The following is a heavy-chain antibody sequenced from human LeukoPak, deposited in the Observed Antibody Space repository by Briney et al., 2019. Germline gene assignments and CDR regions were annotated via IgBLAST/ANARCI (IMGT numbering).Heavy chain of an antibody. J-gene: IGHJ3*02. D-gene: IGHD1-14*01. Sequence: PGGSLRLSCAASGFTFSSYSMNWVRHAPGKGLEWVSYISSSSSTIYYADSVKGRFTISRDNAKNSLYLQMNSLRAEDTAVYYCARAGKIGSAFDIWGQGTMVTLSS. CDR2: ISSSSSTI. CDR1: GFTFSSYS. V-gene: IGHV3-48*04. CDR3: ARAGKIGSAFDI.